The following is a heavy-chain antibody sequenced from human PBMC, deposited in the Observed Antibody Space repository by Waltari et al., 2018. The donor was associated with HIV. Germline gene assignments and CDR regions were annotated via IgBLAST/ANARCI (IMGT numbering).Heavy chain of an antibody. D-gene: IGHD6-13*01. V-gene: IGHV3-53*01. CDR1: GRTVMDHY. J-gene: IGHJ6*02. CDR2: IYSSGTT. CDR3: AREGPTAAGTSMDV. Sequence: EVQLVESGGELIQPGGSLRLCCAGSGRTVMDHYKGGGGRAPGKGLEWVSFIYSSGTTYYADSVRGRFTISRDNSKNTLYLQMNSLRGEDTAVYYCAREGPTAAGTSMDVWGQGTTVTVSS.